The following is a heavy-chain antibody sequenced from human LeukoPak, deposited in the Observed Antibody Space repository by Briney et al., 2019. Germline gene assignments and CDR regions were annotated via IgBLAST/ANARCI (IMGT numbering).Heavy chain of an antibody. CDR1: GFTFSEHY. D-gene: IGHD4-11*01. Sequence: GGSLRLSCAGSGFTFSEHYVDWVRQAPGKVLEWVARSRNKVNSYSTEYAASVKGRFTVSRDESKSSVYLQMNSLGLDDTAVYYCVRVKGPPSYSPHYWGQGTLVTVSS. J-gene: IGHJ4*02. CDR3: VRVKGPPSYSPHY. CDR2: SRNKVNSYST. V-gene: IGHV3-72*01.